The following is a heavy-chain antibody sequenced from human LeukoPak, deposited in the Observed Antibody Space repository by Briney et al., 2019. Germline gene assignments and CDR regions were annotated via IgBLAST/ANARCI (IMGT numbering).Heavy chain of an antibody. CDR1: GFTFGNYW. D-gene: IGHD1-14*01. V-gene: IGHV3-7*01. CDR3: ARDIPRGARYLDS. CDR2: IDDRGSEK. J-gene: IGHJ5*01. Sequence: GGSLRLSCATSGFTFGNYWMTWVRQAPGKRLEWVANIDDRGSEKNYADSVKGRFTNSRDNARNSMFLQMNSLSVEDTAVYFCARDIPRGARYLDSWGRGTLVTVSS.